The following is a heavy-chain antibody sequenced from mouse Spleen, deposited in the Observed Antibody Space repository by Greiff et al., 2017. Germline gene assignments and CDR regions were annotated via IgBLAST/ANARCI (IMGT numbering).Heavy chain of an antibody. CDR3: AREGSDEWFAY. J-gene: IGHJ3*01. Sequence: QVQLQQPGAELVKPGASVKLSCKASGYTFTSYWMHWVKQRPGQGLEWIGMIHPNSGSTNYNEKFKSKATLTVDKSSSTAYMQLSSLTSEASAVYYWAREGSDEWFAYWGQGTLVTVSA. CDR1: GYTFTSYW. V-gene: IGHV1-64*01. CDR2: IHPNSGST. D-gene: IGHD2-3*01.